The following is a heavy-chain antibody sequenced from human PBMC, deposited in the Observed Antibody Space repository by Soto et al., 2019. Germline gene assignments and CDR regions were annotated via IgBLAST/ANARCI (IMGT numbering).Heavy chain of an antibody. CDR2: INHSGST. V-gene: IGHV4-34*01. CDR3: ARGKGETNYYGSSGYYYYY. CDR1: GGSFSGYY. Sequence: SETLSLTCAVYGGSFSGYYWSWIRPPPGKGLEWIGEINHSGSTNYNPSLKSRVTISVDTSKNQFPLKLSSVTAAETAVYYCARGKGETNYYGSSGYYYYYWGQGTLVTVSS. D-gene: IGHD3-22*01. J-gene: IGHJ4*02.